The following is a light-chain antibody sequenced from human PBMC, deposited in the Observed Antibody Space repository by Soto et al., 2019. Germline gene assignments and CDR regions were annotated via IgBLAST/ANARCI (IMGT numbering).Light chain of an antibody. CDR3: QQYGSSPPT. Sequence: EIVLTQSPGTLSLSPGERATLSCRASQSVSNNYLAWYQRNPGQAPRLLIYGASSRATGIPGRFSGSGSGTDFTLTFTRLEPEDFAVYYCQQYGSSPPTFGQGTKVEIK. V-gene: IGKV3-20*01. CDR2: GAS. CDR1: QSVSNNY. J-gene: IGKJ1*01.